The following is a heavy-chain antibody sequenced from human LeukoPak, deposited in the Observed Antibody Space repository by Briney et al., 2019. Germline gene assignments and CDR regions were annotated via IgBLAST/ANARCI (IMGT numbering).Heavy chain of an antibody. CDR3: ARHRPGDFWIGYYIDY. D-gene: IGHD3-3*01. CDR1: GVSISSSTYY. V-gene: IGHV4-39*01. CDR2: IYYNGST. J-gene: IGHJ4*02. Sequence: SSETLSLTCTVSGVSISSSTYYWGWIRQPPGKGLEWVGSIYYNGSTYYSPSLKSRVTISVDASKNQFSLKLSSVTAAGTAVYYCARHRPGDFWIGYYIDYWGQGTLVTVSS.